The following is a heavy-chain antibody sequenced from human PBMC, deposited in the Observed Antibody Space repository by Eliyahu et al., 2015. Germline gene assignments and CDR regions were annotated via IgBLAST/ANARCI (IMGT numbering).Heavy chain of an antibody. CDR3: ARVGRRLEPLAVAGVFDY. Sequence: QVQLVQSGAEVKKPGASVKVSCKASGYTXTSXXISXVRPAPGQGLEWXGWISAYNGNTNYAQKLQGRVTMTTDTSTSTAYMELRSLRSDDTAVYYCARVGRRLEPLAVAGVFDYWGQGTLVTVSS. V-gene: IGHV1-18*01. CDR2: ISAYNGNT. D-gene: IGHD6-19*01. CDR1: GYTXTSXX. J-gene: IGHJ4*02.